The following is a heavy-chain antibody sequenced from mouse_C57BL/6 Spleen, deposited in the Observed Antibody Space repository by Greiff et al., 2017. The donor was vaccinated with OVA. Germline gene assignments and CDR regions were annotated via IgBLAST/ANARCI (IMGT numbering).Heavy chain of an antibody. Sequence: LVESGPELVKPGASVKISCKASGYAFSSSWMNWVKQRPGKGLEWIGRIYPGDGDTNYNGKFKGKATLTADKSSSTAYMQLSSLTSEDSAVYFCATYYSNFSYAMDYWGQGTSVTVSS. CDR1: GYAFSSSW. CDR3: ATYYSNFSYAMDY. J-gene: IGHJ4*01. D-gene: IGHD2-5*01. V-gene: IGHV1-82*01. CDR2: IYPGDGDT.